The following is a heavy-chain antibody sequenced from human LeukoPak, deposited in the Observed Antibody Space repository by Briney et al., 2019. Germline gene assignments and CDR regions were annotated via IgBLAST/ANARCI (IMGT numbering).Heavy chain of an antibody. CDR2: IYSGGST. Sequence: GGSLRLSCAASGFTVSSNYMSWVRQAPGKGLEWVSVIYSGGSTSYADSVKGRFTISRDNSKNTLYLQMNSLRAEDTAVYYCVRQQTPHGNFDYWGQGTLVTVSS. J-gene: IGHJ4*02. CDR1: GFTVSSNY. V-gene: IGHV3-53*01. D-gene: IGHD1-26*01. CDR3: VRQQTPHGNFDY.